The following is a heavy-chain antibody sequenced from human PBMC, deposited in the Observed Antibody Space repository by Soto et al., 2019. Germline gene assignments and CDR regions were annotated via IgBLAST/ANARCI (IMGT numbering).Heavy chain of an antibody. Sequence: ASVKVSCKASGGTFSSYTISWVRQAPGQGLEWMGRIIPILGIANYAQKFQGRVTITADKSTSTAYMELSSLRSEDTAVYYCARDLGAYYDFWSGYWSWGQGTLVTVS. CDR1: GGTFSSYT. CDR2: IIPILGIA. J-gene: IGHJ5*02. CDR3: ARDLGAYYDFWSGYWS. V-gene: IGHV1-69*04. D-gene: IGHD3-3*01.